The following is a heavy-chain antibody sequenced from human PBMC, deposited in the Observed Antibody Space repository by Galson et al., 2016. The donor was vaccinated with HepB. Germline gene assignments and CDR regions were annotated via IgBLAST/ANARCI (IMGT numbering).Heavy chain of an antibody. CDR3: ARGPSGTTAAGSPQYFYGMDV. Sequence: SLRLSCAASGFTFSDYYMSWIRQAPGKGLEWVSYISSSSSYTNYADSVKGRFTISRDNAKSSLYLQMNSLKTEDTAVYYCARGPSGTTAAGSPQYFYGMDVWGQGTTVTVSS. CDR2: ISSSSSYT. CDR1: GFTFSDYY. J-gene: IGHJ6*02. D-gene: IGHD6-13*01. V-gene: IGHV3-11*05.